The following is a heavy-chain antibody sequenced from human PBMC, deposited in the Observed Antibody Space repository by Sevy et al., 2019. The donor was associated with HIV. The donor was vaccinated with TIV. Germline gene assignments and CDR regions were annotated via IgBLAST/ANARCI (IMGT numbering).Heavy chain of an antibody. CDR1: GYTFTDYY. J-gene: IGHJ2*01. D-gene: IGHD2-2*01. V-gene: IGHV1-2*02. CDR3: ARVGGCNSTSCYWYFDL. Sequence: ASVKVSCKASGYTFTDYYMHWVRQAPGQGLEWMGWINPNSGGTNYAQKFQGRVTMTRDTSISTAYMGLSRLRSDDTAVYYCARVGGCNSTSCYWYFDLWGRGTLVTVSS. CDR2: INPNSGGT.